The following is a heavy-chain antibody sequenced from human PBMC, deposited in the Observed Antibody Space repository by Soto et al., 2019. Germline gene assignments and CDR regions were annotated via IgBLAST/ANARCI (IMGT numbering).Heavy chain of an antibody. J-gene: IGHJ6*03. Sequence: QVQLQQWGAGLLKPSETLSLPCAVYGGSFSGYYWSWIRQPPGKGLEWIGEINHSGSTNYNPSLKSRVTISVDTSKNQFSLKPSSVTAADTAVYYCARGSPLVVPAAIDYYYYMDVWGKGTTVTVSS. CDR1: GGSFSGYY. CDR3: ARGSPLVVPAAIDYYYYMDV. CDR2: INHSGST. V-gene: IGHV4-34*01. D-gene: IGHD2-2*01.